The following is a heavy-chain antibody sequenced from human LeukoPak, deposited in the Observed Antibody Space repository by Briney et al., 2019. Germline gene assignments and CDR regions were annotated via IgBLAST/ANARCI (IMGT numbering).Heavy chain of an antibody. Sequence: PGGSLRLSCAASAFTVSSTYMSWVRQAPGKGLEWVSFIYSGHSTYYADSVKGRFTISRDNSNNTLYLQMNSLRAEDTAIYYCARGGYSSSWYPTPLDYWGQGTLVTVSS. CDR2: IYSGHST. D-gene: IGHD6-13*01. J-gene: IGHJ4*02. CDR3: ARGGYSSSWYPTPLDY. V-gene: IGHV3-66*01. CDR1: AFTVSSTY.